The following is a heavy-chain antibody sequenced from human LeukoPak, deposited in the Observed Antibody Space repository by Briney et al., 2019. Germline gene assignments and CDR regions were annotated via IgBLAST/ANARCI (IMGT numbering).Heavy chain of an antibody. J-gene: IGHJ4*02. CDR2: FDPEDGET. Sequence: ASVTVSCKVSRYTLTELSMHWVRQAPGKGLELMGGFDPEDGETIYAQKFQGRVTMTEDTSTDTAYMELSSLRSEDTAVYYCATGGGPTGNFDYWGQGTLVTVSS. V-gene: IGHV1-24*01. CDR3: ATGGGPTGNFDY. D-gene: IGHD2-8*02. CDR1: RYTLTELS.